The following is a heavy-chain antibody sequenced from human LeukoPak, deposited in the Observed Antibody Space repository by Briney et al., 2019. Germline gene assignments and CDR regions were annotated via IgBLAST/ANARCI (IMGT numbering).Heavy chain of an antibody. CDR3: AKDGRVSSRSYWGYLDY. J-gene: IGHJ4*02. CDR1: GFTFDDYA. CDR2: IGRNSGTI. V-gene: IGHV3-9*01. D-gene: IGHD6-6*01. Sequence: GGSLRLSCAASGFTFDDYAMHWVRQAPGKGLEWVSGIGRNSGTIDYADSVKGRFTISRDNAKNSLYLQMDSLRAEDTALYYCAKDGRVSSRSYWGYLDYWGQGTLVTVSS.